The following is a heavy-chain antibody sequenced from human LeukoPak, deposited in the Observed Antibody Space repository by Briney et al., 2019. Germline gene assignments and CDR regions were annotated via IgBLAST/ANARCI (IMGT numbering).Heavy chain of an antibody. V-gene: IGHV3-23*01. J-gene: IGHJ4*02. Sequence: GGSLRLSCAASGFTFSNYWMHWVRQAPGKGLVWVSAISGSGGSTYYADSVKGRFTISRDNSKNTLYLQMNSLRAEDTAVYYCAKDIAVVVVAASSPWFDYWGQGTLVTVSS. CDR1: GFTFSNYW. CDR2: ISGSGGST. CDR3: AKDIAVVVVAASSPWFDY. D-gene: IGHD2-15*01.